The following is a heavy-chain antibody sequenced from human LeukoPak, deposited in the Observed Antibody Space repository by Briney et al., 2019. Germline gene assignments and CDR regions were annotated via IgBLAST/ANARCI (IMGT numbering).Heavy chain of an antibody. J-gene: IGHJ4*02. Sequence: GGSLRRYCAASGFTFSDYYMSWIRQAPGKGLEWVSYISSSGSTIYYADSVKGRFTISRDNAKNSLYLQMNSLRAEDTAVYYCARIPSYYYGSGMPYYFDYWGQGTLVTVSS. CDR2: ISSSGSTI. CDR3: ARIPSYYYGSGMPYYFDY. D-gene: IGHD3-10*01. CDR1: GFTFSDYY. V-gene: IGHV3-11*01.